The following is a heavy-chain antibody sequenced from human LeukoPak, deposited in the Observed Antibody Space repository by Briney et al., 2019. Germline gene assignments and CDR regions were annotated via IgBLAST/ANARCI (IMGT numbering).Heavy chain of an antibody. CDR1: GYSFLTYW. CDR3: ARMEVVTAPIDH. Sequence: GESLKISCKGSGYSFLTYWIVWVRQMPGKGLEWMGIIYPGDSDTTYSPSFQGQVTISADKSISTAYLQWSSLQASDTAMYYCARMEVVTAPIDHWGQGTLVTVSS. V-gene: IGHV5-51*01. D-gene: IGHD2-21*02. J-gene: IGHJ4*02. CDR2: IYPGDSDT.